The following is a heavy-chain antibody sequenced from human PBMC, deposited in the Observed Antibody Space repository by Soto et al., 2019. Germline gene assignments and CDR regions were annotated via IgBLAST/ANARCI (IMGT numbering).Heavy chain of an antibody. D-gene: IGHD1-26*01. CDR3: ARDRNEVGATDAFDI. CDR2: IYPGDSDT. V-gene: IGHV5-51*01. Sequence: GESLKISCTGSGYSFTSYWIGWVRQMPGKGQELMGLIYPGDSDTRFSPTVQGQVTISANKSINTAYLQWSSLKASDTAMYYCARDRNEVGATDAFDIWGQGTMVTVSS. CDR1: GYSFTSYW. J-gene: IGHJ3*02.